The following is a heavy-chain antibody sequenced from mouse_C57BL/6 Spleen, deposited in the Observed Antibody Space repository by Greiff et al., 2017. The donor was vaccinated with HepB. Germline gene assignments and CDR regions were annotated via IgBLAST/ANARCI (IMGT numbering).Heavy chain of an antibody. D-gene: IGHD1-1*01. V-gene: IGHV1-72*01. J-gene: IGHJ4*01. CDR1: GYTFTSYW. CDR2: IDPNSGGT. Sequence: VQLQQSGAELVKPGASVKLSCKASGYTFTSYWMHWVKQRPGRGLEWIGRIDPNSGGTKYNEKFKSKATLTVDKPSSTAYMQLSSLTSEDSAVYYCASDYGSSFYAMDYWGQGTSVTVSS. CDR3: ASDYGSSFYAMDY.